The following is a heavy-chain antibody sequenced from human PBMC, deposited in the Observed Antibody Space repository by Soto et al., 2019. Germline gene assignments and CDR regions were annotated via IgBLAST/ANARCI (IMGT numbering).Heavy chain of an antibody. Sequence: VQLVESGGGVVQPGRSLRLSCAASGFTFSSYGMHWVRQAPGKGLEWVAVIWYDGSNKYYADSVKGRFTISRDNSKNTLYLQMNSLRAEDTAVYYCARANAVRGVILTYYFDYWGQGTLVTVSS. J-gene: IGHJ4*02. V-gene: IGHV3-33*01. D-gene: IGHD3-10*01. CDR3: ARANAVRGVILTYYFDY. CDR2: IWYDGSNK. CDR1: GFTFSSYG.